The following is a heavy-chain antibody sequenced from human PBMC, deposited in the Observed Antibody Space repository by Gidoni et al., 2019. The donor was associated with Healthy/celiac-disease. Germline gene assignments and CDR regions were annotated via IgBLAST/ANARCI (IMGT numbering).Heavy chain of an antibody. V-gene: IGHV3-30*01. D-gene: IGHD3-22*01. Sequence: FTISRDNSKNTLYLQMNSLRAEDTAVYYCARDLYYYDSSGRSLGYWGQGTLVTVSS. J-gene: IGHJ4*02. CDR3: ARDLYYYDSSGRSLGY.